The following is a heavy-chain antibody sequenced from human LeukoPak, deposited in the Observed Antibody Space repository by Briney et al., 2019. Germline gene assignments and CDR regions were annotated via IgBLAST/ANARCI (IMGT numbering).Heavy chain of an antibody. D-gene: IGHD3-22*01. Sequence: ASVKVSCKASGYTFTSYAISWVRQAPGQGLEWMGWISTYNGNTNYAQTLQGRVTMTTDTSTSTAYMELRSLRSDDTAVYYCARDSGMDYYDSSGYYYVLLRNWGQGTLVTVSS. J-gene: IGHJ4*02. CDR1: GYTFTSYA. CDR3: ARDSGMDYYDSSGYYYVLLRN. V-gene: IGHV1-18*01. CDR2: ISTYNGNT.